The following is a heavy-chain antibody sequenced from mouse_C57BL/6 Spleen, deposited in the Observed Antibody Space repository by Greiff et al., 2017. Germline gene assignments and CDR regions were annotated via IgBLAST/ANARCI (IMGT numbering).Heavy chain of an antibody. CDR2: IHPNSGST. Sequence: QVQLQQPGAELVKPGASVKLSCKASGYTFTSYWMHWVKQRPGQGLEWIGMIHPNSGSTNYNEKFKSKATLTVDKSSRTAYMQLSSLTSEDSAVYYCARSYGGSPYAMDYWGQGTSVTVSS. D-gene: IGHD1-1*01. CDR3: ARSYGGSPYAMDY. J-gene: IGHJ4*01. CDR1: GYTFTSYW. V-gene: IGHV1-64*01.